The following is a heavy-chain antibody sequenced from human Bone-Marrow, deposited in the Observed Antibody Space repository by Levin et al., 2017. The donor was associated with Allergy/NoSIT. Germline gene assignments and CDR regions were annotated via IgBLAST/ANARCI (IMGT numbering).Heavy chain of an antibody. V-gene: IGHV4-39*01. CDR1: GGSISNTTYH. Sequence: SETLSLTCAVSGGSISNTTYHWVWIRQPPGKGLEWIGNVYYTGGAHYTPSLKSRVTISVDTSKNQFSLKMTSVTATDTAIYYCARQHCSSTRCSTGWGGWFDPWGQGILVTVSS. CDR2: VYYTGGA. J-gene: IGHJ5*02. CDR3: ARQHCSSTRCSTGWGGWFDP. D-gene: IGHD2-2*01.